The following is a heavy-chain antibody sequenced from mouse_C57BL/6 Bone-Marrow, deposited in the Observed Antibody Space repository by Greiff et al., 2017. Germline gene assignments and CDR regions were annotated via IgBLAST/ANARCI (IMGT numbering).Heavy chain of an antibody. CDR2: ISNLAYSI. CDR1: GFTFSDYG. J-gene: IGHJ4*01. Sequence: EVKLMESGGGLVQPGGSLKLSCAASGFTFSDYGMAWVRQAPRKGPEWVAFISNLAYSIYYADTVTGRFTISRENAKNTLYLEMSSLRSEDTAMYYCERCSHIYDDYAMDYWGQGTSVTVSS. D-gene: IGHD2-3*01. V-gene: IGHV5-15*01. CDR3: ERCSHIYDDYAMDY.